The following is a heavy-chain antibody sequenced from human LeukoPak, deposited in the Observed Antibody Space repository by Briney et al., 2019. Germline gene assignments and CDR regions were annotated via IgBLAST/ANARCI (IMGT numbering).Heavy chain of an antibody. CDR1: GYTFTKYP. V-gene: IGHV1-3*03. D-gene: IGHD3-10*01. J-gene: IGHJ4*02. Sequence: GASVKVSCKASGYTFTKYPIHWVRQAPGQRLEWMGWINVVNGDTGYSREFQGRVTITRDTSASAAYMEVSSLRSEDTAVYYCARKDYYISGSYFFDYWGQGTLVTVSS. CDR3: ARKDYYISGSYFFDY. CDR2: INVVNGDT.